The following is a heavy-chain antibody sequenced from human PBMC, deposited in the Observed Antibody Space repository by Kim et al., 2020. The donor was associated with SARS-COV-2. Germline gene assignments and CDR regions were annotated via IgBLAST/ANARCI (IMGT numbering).Heavy chain of an antibody. J-gene: IGHJ4*02. V-gene: IGHV3-23*03. CDR3: AKDFSTSGSHYEGCFGY. D-gene: IGHD1-26*01. CDR1: GFTFSSYA. Sequence: GGSLRLSCAASGFTFSSYAMTWVRQAPGKGLEWVSLIYTDNRTYYTDSVKGRFTISRDNSNNTLYLQMKSLRAEDTAVYYCAKDFSTSGSHYEGCFGYWGQGTLVTVSS. CDR2: IYTDNRT.